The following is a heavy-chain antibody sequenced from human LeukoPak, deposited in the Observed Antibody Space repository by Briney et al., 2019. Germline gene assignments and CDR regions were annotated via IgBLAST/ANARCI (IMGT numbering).Heavy chain of an antibody. D-gene: IGHD2-2*02. CDR2: IYYSGST. J-gene: IGHJ4*02. CDR1: GGSISSGGYY. Sequence: SETLSLTCTVSGGSISSGGYYWSWLRQHPGKGLEWIGYIYYSGSTYYNPSLKSRVTISVDTSKNQFSLKLSSVTAADTAVYYCARSGAAAIRGAFDYWGQGTLVTVSS. CDR3: ARSGAAAIRGAFDY. V-gene: IGHV4-31*03.